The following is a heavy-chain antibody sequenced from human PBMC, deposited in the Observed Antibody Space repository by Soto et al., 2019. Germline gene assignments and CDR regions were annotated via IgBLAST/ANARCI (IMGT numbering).Heavy chain of an antibody. J-gene: IGHJ4*02. V-gene: IGHV5-10-1*01. CDR2: IDPSDSYT. CDR3: ARQVSTGGHY. D-gene: IGHD2-8*02. CDR1: GYSFTDYW. Sequence: GESLKISCKGSGYSFTDYWITWVRQMPGKGLEWMGRIDPSDSYTNYSPSFRGHVTISADKSISTAYLQWNSLKPSDTAIYYCARQVSTGGHYWGQGTLVTVSS.